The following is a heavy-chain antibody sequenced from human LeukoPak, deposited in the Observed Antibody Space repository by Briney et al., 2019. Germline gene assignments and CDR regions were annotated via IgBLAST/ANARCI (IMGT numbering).Heavy chain of an antibody. Sequence: GRSLRLSCAASGFTFSSYAMHWVRQAPGKGLEWVAVISYDGSNKYYADSVKGRFTISRDNSKNTLYLQMNSLRAEDTAVYYCAKDTPEQLLWGQGTLVTVS. CDR3: AKDTPEQLL. CDR1: GFTFSSYA. V-gene: IGHV3-30-3*01. J-gene: IGHJ4*02. CDR2: ISYDGSNK. D-gene: IGHD6-6*01.